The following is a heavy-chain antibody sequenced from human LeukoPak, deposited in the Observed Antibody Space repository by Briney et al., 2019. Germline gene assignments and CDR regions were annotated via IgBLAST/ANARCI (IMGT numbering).Heavy chain of an antibody. V-gene: IGHV3-53*01. CDR3: ARGWVVATGGFDM. CDR2: IYSGGPT. J-gene: IGHJ3*02. CDR1: GFTFSSYS. Sequence: GGSLRLSCAASGFTFSSYSMNWVRQAPGKGLEWVSVIYSGGPTYYADSVKGRFAISRDNSKNTVYLQMNSLRGEDTAVYFCARGWVVATGGFDMWGQGTMVTVSS. D-gene: IGHD2-8*02.